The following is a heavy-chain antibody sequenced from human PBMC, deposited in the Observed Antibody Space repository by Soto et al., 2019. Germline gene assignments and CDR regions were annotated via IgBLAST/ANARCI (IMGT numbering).Heavy chain of an antibody. V-gene: IGHV2-5*02. D-gene: IGHD4-4*01. CDR2: IYWDDDK. J-gene: IGHJ5*02. CDR3: AHRLGADDYSKYSPFGDNWFDP. Sequence: SGPTLVNPTQTLTLTCTFSGFSLSTSGVGVGWIRQPPGKALEWLALIYWDDDKRYSPSLKSRLTITKDTPKNQVVLTMTNMDPVDTATYYCAHRLGADDYSKYSPFGDNWFDPWGQGTLVTVSS. CDR1: GFSLSTSGVG.